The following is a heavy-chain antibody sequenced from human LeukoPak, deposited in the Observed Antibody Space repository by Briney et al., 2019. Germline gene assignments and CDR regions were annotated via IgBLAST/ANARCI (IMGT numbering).Heavy chain of an antibody. V-gene: IGHV4-30-4*01. Sequence: PSETLSLTCTVSGGSISSGDYYWSWIRQPPGKGLEWIGYIHYSGSTYYNPSLKSRVTISVDTSKNQFSLKLSSVTASDTAVYYWPGGAPYSRTWYFDLGGRAPLV. CDR2: IHYSGST. J-gene: IGHJ2*01. D-gene: IGHD4-11*01. CDR1: GGSISSGDYY. CDR3: PGGAPYSRTWYFDL.